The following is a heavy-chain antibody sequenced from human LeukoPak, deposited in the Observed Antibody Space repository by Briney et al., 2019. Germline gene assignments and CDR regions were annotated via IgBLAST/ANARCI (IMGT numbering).Heavy chain of an antibody. CDR3: ARVGIEIAVAGDYDY. J-gene: IGHJ4*02. Sequence: GGSLRLSCAASGFTFSSYAMRWVRQAPGKGLEWVAVISYDGSNKYYADSVKGRFTISRDNSKNTLYLQMNSLRAEDTAVYYCARVGIEIAVAGDYDYWGQGTLVTVSS. D-gene: IGHD6-19*01. CDR1: GFTFSSYA. V-gene: IGHV3-30-3*01. CDR2: ISYDGSNK.